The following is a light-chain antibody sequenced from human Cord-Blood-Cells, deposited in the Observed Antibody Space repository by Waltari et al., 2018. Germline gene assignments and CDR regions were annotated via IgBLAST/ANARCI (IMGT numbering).Light chain of an antibody. Sequence: EIVLTQSPATLSLSPGERATLSCRASQSVSSYLAWYQQKPGQAPRLLIYDASNRATGISARFSGSGSGTDFTLTISSLEPEDFAVYYCQQRSNWFIFTFGPGTKVDIK. J-gene: IGKJ3*01. CDR1: QSVSSY. CDR3: QQRSNWFIFT. V-gene: IGKV3-11*01. CDR2: DAS.